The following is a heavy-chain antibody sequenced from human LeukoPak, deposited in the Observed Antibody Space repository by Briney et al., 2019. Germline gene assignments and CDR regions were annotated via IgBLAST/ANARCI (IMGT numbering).Heavy chain of an antibody. CDR1: GYTFTGYY. Sequence: VASVTVSFTGAGYTFTGYYMHWVRQAPGQGLEWMGWINPNSGGTNYAQKFQGRVTMTRDTSISTAYMELSRLRSDDTAVYYCARPSSGYSYGLDYWGQGTLVTVSS. J-gene: IGHJ4*02. CDR2: INPNSGGT. V-gene: IGHV1-2*02. D-gene: IGHD5-18*01. CDR3: ARPSSGYSYGLDY.